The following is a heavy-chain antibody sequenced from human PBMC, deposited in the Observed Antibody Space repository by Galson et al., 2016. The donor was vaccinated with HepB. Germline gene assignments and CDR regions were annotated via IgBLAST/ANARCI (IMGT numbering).Heavy chain of an antibody. D-gene: IGHD6-25*01. J-gene: IGHJ4*02. CDR2: VYRSGSA. CDR3: ARGQEQQDGYDY. V-gene: IGHV4-4*02. CDR1: GASINNRNW. Sequence: ETLSLTCAVSGASINNRNWWSWVRQPPGQGLEWIGEVYRSGSANYKPSLRSRVTMSVDKSKNQFSLRLTSVTAADTAVYYCARGQEQQDGYDYWGQGTLVTVSS.